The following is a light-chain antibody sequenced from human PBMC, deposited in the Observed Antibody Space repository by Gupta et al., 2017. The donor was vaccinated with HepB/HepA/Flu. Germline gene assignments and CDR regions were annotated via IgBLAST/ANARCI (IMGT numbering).Light chain of an antibody. J-gene: IGLJ1*01. Sequence: QSALTQPPSASGSPGQSVSISCTGTSSDVGVYNYVSWYQQHPGKAPKLMIYEVTKRSSGVPDRFSGSKSGNTASLTVSGLQAEDEADYYCSSFAGSNNQVFGTGTKVTVL. CDR3: SSFAGSNNQV. CDR1: SSDVGVYNY. CDR2: EVT. V-gene: IGLV2-8*01.